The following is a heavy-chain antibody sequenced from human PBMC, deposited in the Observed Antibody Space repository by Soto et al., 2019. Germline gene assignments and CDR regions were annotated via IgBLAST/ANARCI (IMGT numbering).Heavy chain of an antibody. D-gene: IGHD5-18*01. CDR1: GFTFDDYT. Sequence: EVQLVESGGVVVQPGGSLRLSCAASGFTFDDYTMHWVRQAPGKGLEWISLVNWDGDNTEYADSVKGRFTISRDNSKNSLYLQMNSLRTEDTALYYCTKDSAGYGYGKEYSFAKWGQGTLVTVS. J-gene: IGHJ4*02. CDR2: VNWDGDNT. V-gene: IGHV3-43*01. CDR3: TKDSAGYGYGKEYSFAK.